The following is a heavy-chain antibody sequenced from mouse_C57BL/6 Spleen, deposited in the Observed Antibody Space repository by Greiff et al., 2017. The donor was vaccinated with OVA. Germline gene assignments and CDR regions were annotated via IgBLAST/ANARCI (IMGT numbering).Heavy chain of an antibody. V-gene: IGHV1-80*01. CDR2: IYPGDGDT. D-gene: IGHD2-5*01. CDR1: GYAFSSYW. Sequence: VQLQQSGAELVKPGASVKISCKASGYAFSSYWMNWVKQRPGKGLEWIGQIYPGDGDTNYNGKFKGKATLTADNSSSTAYMQLSSLTSEDSAVYFCARDYSNYVGFAYWGQGTLVTVSA. J-gene: IGHJ3*01. CDR3: ARDYSNYVGFAY.